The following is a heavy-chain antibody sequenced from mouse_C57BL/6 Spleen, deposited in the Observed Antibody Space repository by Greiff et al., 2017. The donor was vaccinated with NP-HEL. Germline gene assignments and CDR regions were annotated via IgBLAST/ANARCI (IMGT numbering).Heavy chain of an antibody. CDR1: GYTFTDYY. D-gene: IGHD2-5*01. Sequence: VQLQQSGAELVRPGASVKLSCKASGYTFTDYYINWVKQRPGQGLEWIARIYPGSGNTYYNEKFKGKATLTAEKSSSTAYMQLSSLTSEDSAVYFCAREKDYSNYEDYFDYWGQGTTLTVSS. J-gene: IGHJ2*01. CDR3: AREKDYSNYEDYFDY. V-gene: IGHV1-76*01. CDR2: IYPGSGNT.